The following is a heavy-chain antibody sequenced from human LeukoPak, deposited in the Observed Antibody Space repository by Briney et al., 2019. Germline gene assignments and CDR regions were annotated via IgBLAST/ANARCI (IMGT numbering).Heavy chain of an antibody. V-gene: IGHV4-59*01. D-gene: IGHD5-18*01. CDR3: ARENGYRYDY. CDR2: IYYSGST. J-gene: IGHJ4*02. CDR1: GGSISSYY. Sequence: TSETLSLTCTVSGGSISSYYWSWIRQPPGKGLEWIGYIYYSGSTNYNPSLKSRVTISVDTSKNQFSLKLSSVTAADTALYYCARENGYRYDYWGQGTLVTVSS.